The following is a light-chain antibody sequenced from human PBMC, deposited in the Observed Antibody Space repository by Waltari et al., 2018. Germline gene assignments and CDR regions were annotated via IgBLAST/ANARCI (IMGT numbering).Light chain of an antibody. J-gene: IGLJ1*01. CDR3: CSYADTSTYV. CDR1: SSDVGNYNY. CDR2: DGY. V-gene: IGLV2-11*01. Sequence: QSALTQPRSVSGSPGQSVTISCTGTSSDVGNYNYVSWYQQHPGKAPKAIIYDGYKRPSGFPCRFSGSKSGNSASLTISGLQAEDGADYYCCSYADTSTYVFGTGTQVLVL.